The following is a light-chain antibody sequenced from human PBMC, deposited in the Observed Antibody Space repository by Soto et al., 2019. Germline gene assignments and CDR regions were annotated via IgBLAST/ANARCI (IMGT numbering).Light chain of an antibody. J-gene: IGKJ2*01. Sequence: EIVLTQSPGTLSLSPGERATLSCRASQSVSSTYLAWYQQKPGQPPRLLIYGASSRATGIPDRCSGSGSGTSFTLTISRLAPEDFAVYYCQQYGSSPPYTFGQGTKLEIK. CDR3: QQYGSSPPYT. CDR2: GAS. V-gene: IGKV3-20*01. CDR1: QSVSSTY.